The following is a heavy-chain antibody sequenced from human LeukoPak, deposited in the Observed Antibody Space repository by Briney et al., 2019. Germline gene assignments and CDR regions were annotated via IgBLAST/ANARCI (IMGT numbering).Heavy chain of an antibody. CDR3: ARDKVVPAAIGHY. CDR2: VKKDASEK. J-gene: IGHJ4*02. Sequence: AGGSLRLSCAASGFTFSNNWMTWVRQAPGKGLEWVASVKKDASEKYYVDSVKGRFTISRDNAKNSLYLQMNSLRVEDTAVYYCARDKVVPAAIGHYWGRGTLVTVSS. D-gene: IGHD2-2*01. CDR1: GFTFSNNW. V-gene: IGHV3-7*01.